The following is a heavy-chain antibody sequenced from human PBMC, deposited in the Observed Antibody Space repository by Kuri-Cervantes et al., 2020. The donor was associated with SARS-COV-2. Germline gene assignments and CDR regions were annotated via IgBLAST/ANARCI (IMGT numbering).Heavy chain of an antibody. J-gene: IGHJ3*02. D-gene: IGHD2-15*01. CDR1: GGSISSGGYY. CDR3: AREGGSRYHDAFDI. CDR2: IYHSGST. V-gene: IGHV4-30-2*01. Sequence: SCTVSGGSISSGGYYWSWIRQPPGKGLEWIGYIYHSGSTYYNPSLKSRVTISVDTSKNQFSLKLSSVTAADTAVYYCAREGGSRYHDAFDIWGQGTMVTVSS.